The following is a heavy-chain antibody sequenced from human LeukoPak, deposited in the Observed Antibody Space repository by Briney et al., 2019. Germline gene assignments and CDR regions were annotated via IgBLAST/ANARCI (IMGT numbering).Heavy chain of an antibody. J-gene: IGHJ6*02. D-gene: IGHD5-12*01. V-gene: IGHV3-7*01. CDR3: ARNLMVATIQSYYYYYGMDV. CDR2: IKQDGSEK. CDR1: GFTFSSYW. Sequence: PGGSLRLSCAASGFTFSSYWMSWVRQAPGKGLEWVANIKQDGSEKYYVDSVKGRFTISRDNAKNSLYLQMNSLRAEDTAVYYCARNLMVATIQSYYYYYGMDVWGQGTTVTVSS.